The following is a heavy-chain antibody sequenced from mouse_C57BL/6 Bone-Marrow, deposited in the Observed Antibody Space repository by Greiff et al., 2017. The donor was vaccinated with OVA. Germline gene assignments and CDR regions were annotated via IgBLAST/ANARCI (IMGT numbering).Heavy chain of an antibody. CDR2: IYPGSGNT. Sequence: QVQLQQSGPELVKPGASVKISCKASGYSFTSYYIHWVKQRPGQGLEWIGWIYPGSGNTKYNEKFKGKATLTADTSSSTAYMKLSSLTSEDAAVYYCARGGFAWFAYWGQGTLVTVSA. J-gene: IGHJ3*01. V-gene: IGHV1-66*01. CDR3: ARGGFAWFAY. CDR1: GYSFTSYY.